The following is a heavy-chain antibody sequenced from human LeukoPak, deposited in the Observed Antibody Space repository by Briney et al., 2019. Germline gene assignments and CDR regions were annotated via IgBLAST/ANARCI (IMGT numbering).Heavy chain of an antibody. CDR2: INHSGST. D-gene: IGHD5-18*01. CDR1: GGSFSGYY. V-gene: IGHV4-34*01. CDR3: ARRRIQLWLRYVDY. J-gene: IGHJ4*02. Sequence: SETLSLTCAVYGGSFSGYYWSWIRQPPGKGLEWIGEINHSGSTNYNPSLKSRVTISVDTSKNQFSLKLSSVTVADTAVYYCARRRIQLWLRYVDYWGQGTLVTVSS.